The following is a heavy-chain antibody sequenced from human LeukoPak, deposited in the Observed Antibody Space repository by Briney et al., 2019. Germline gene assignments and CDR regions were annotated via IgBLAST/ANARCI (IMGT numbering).Heavy chain of an antibody. CDR3: ARDRAWGSTSSGYYYGMDV. J-gene: IGHJ6*02. V-gene: IGHV3-30*03. D-gene: IGHD1-26*01. CDR1: GFTFSSYG. CDR2: ISYDGSNK. Sequence: QAGGSLRLSCAASGFTFSSYGMHWVRQAPGKGLEWVAVISYDGSNKYYADSVKGRFTISRDNSKNTLYLQMNSLRAEDTAVYYCARDRAWGSTSSGYYYGMDVWGQGTTVTVSS.